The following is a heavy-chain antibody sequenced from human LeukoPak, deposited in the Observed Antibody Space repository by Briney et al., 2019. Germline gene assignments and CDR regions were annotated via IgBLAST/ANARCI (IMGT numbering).Heavy chain of an antibody. D-gene: IGHD3-3*01. Sequence: ASVKVSCKASGYTFTSYDINWVRQATGQGLEWMGWMNPNSGNTGYAQKFQGRVTMTRNTSISTAYMELSSLRSEDTAVYYCARTPIRFLEWLLSNAFDIWSQGTMVTVSS. V-gene: IGHV1-8*01. CDR2: MNPNSGNT. CDR1: GYTFTSYD. CDR3: ARTPIRFLEWLLSNAFDI. J-gene: IGHJ3*02.